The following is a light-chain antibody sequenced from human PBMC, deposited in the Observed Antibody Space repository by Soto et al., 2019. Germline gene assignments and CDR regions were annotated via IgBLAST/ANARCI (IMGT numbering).Light chain of an antibody. CDR3: QQLNSYLSFT. CDR1: QGISSD. V-gene: IGKV1-9*01. Sequence: DIQLTQSPSFLSASVGDRVTITCRASQGISSDLAWYQQKPGKAPKLLIYAASTLQSGVPSRFSGSGSGTDFTLTISSLHPEDFATYYCQQLNSYLSFTFGPGTKVDIK. J-gene: IGKJ3*01. CDR2: AAS.